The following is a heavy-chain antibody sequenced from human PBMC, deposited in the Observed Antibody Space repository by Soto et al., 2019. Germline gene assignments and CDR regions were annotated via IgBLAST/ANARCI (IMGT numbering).Heavy chain of an antibody. D-gene: IGHD6-6*01. J-gene: IGHJ6*04. CDR2: ISSRGSTI. V-gene: IGHV3-11*01. CDR3: ASDRSSSTWYDYNYRMNV. Sequence: GGSLRLSWSGCGFTFNDYYMRWLRQAPKKWLEWVSSISSRGSTIYYAESVKGRFTLSRDNAKNSLYLQMNSLRAEDTALYSCASDRSSSTWYDYNYRMNVSPKGTTFTVA. CDR1: GFTFNDYY.